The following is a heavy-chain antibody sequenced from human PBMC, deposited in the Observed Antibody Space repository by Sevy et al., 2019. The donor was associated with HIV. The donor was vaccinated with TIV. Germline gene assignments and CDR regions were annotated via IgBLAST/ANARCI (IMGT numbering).Heavy chain of an antibody. V-gene: IGHV3-23*01. CDR2: ISGSGYLT. CDR1: GFTFSSYA. Sequence: GGSLRLSCAASGFTFSSYAMSWVRQAPGKGLEWVSAISGSGYLTYYTDSVKGRFTMSRDNTKNTRYLQMNGLRAEDRAVYYCAKEGGGYYYDSSGLFDYWGQGTLVPVSS. J-gene: IGHJ4*02. CDR3: AKEGGGYYYDSSGLFDY. D-gene: IGHD3-22*01.